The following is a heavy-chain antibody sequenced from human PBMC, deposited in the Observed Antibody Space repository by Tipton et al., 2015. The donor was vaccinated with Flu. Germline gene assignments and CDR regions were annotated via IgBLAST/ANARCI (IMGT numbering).Heavy chain of an antibody. V-gene: IGHV3-30*02. CDR2: IRSDETTE. J-gene: IGHJ4*02. Sequence: SGFTFRTNGMHWVRQAPGKGLEWVAHIRSDETTEYADSVKGRFTISRDNSKDMLYLQMNSLRAGDTAVYYCARGLRHSDYWGQGTLVTVSS. D-gene: IGHD2-21*01. CDR1: GFTFRTNG. CDR3: ARGLRHSDY.